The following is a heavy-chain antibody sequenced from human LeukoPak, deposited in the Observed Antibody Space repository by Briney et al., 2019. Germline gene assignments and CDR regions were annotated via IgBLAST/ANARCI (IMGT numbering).Heavy chain of an antibody. D-gene: IGHD1-26*01. Sequence: SETLSLTCTVSSGSISSADYYWNWVRQHPGKGLEWIGYIYYSGTTFYNPSLKSRISISLDTSKNQFSLGLSSVTAADTAVYYCAGGPDRAKVGYWGQGDLVTVSS. CDR2: IYYSGTT. J-gene: IGHJ4*02. V-gene: IGHV4-31*03. CDR3: AGGPDRAKVGY. CDR1: SGSISSADYY.